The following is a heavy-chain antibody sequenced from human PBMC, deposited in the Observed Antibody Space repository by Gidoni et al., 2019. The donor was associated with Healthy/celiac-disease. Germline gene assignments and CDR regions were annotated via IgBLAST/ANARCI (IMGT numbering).Heavy chain of an antibody. Sequence: EVQLLESGGGLVQPGGSLRLSCTASGITFSSYAMSWVRQAPGKGLEWVSSISGSGGSTYHADSVKGRFTISRDNSKNTVYLQMNSLRADDTAVYYCAKAGGYSSSWAIDYWGQGTLVTVSS. D-gene: IGHD6-13*01. CDR2: ISGSGGST. CDR1: GITFSSYA. V-gene: IGHV3-23*01. J-gene: IGHJ4*02. CDR3: AKAGGYSSSWAIDY.